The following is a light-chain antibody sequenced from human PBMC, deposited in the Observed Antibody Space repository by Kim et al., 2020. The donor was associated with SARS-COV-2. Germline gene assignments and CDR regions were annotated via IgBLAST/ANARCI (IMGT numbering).Light chain of an antibody. CDR3: QQYNGH. CDR1: QSINNW. J-gene: IGKJ2*01. CDR2: DAS. Sequence: STLSASVGDRVTITCRASQSINNWLAWFQQKPGRVPKLLIYDASTLESGVPSRFSGSGSGTEFTLTISSLQPDDFATYYCQQYNGHFGQGTKLEI. V-gene: IGKV1-5*01.